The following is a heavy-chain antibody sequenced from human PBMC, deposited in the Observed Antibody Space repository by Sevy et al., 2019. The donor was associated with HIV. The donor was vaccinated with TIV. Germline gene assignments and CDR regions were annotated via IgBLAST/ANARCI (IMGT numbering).Heavy chain of an antibody. D-gene: IGHD3-22*01. CDR1: GYTLTGFS. J-gene: IGHJ4*02. CDR2: FDPEDDET. CDR3: ATTKDYYDSSAYPFDY. V-gene: IGHV1-24*01. Sequence: ASVKVSCKVSGYTLTGFSMHWVRQAPGKGLEWMATFDPEDDETIYAQKFQGRVTVTEDTSTDTAYMELSSLRSEDTAVYYCATTKDYYDSSAYPFDYWGQGTLVTVSS.